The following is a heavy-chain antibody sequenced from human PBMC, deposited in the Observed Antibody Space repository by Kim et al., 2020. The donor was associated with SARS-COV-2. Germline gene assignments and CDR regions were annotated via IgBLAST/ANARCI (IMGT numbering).Heavy chain of an antibody. Sequence: SVKVSCKASGGTFSSYAISWVRQAPGQGLEWMGGIIPIFGTANYAQKFQGRVTITADESTSTAYMELSSLRSEDTAVYYCARDHGATPYFDYWGQGTLVTVSS. D-gene: IGHD5-12*01. CDR3: ARDHGATPYFDY. CDR1: GGTFSSYA. CDR2: IIPIFGTA. J-gene: IGHJ4*02. V-gene: IGHV1-69*13.